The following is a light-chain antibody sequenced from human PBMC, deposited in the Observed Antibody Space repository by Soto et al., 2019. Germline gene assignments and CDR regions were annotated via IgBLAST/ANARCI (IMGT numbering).Light chain of an antibody. CDR1: QSVGTY. CDR2: GAS. V-gene: IGKV3-15*01. J-gene: IGKJ1*01. Sequence: EIVMTQSPATLSVSPGERATLSCKASQSVGTYLACYQQKTAQAPRLLIFGASTSTTSVPAWFSGGGSATELLLISRSLQYEDVAFYHRQQYDTSPPWTFGQGTKVEIK. CDR3: QQYDTSPPWT.